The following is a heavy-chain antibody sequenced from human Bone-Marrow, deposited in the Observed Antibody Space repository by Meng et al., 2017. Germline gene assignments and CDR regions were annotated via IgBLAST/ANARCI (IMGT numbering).Heavy chain of an antibody. CDR1: GFTFSNAW. Sequence: QLVGSGGDLVEPGGSLRLSCAGSGFTFSNAWMHWVRQAPGKGLEWVGRIKSKTDGGTTDYAAPVKGRFTISRDDSKSTLYLQMSGLRIDDTGVYYCTWDDKAVSDYWGQGTLVTVSS. V-gene: IGHV3-15*01. D-gene: IGHD1-26*01. J-gene: IGHJ4*02. CDR3: TWDDKAVSDY. CDR2: IKSKTDGGTT.